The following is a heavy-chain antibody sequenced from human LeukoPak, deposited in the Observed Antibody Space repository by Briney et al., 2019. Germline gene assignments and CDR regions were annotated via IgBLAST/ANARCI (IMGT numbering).Heavy chain of an antibody. Sequence: GGSLRLSCAASGFTFSSYGMHWVRRAPGKGLEWVAVIWYDGSNKYYADSVKGRFTISRDNSKNTLYLKMNSLRAEDTAVYYCARDLDGYYFDYWGQGTLVTVSS. CDR2: IWYDGSNK. CDR1: GFTFSSYG. J-gene: IGHJ4*02. V-gene: IGHV3-33*01. CDR3: ARDLDGYYFDY. D-gene: IGHD2-2*03.